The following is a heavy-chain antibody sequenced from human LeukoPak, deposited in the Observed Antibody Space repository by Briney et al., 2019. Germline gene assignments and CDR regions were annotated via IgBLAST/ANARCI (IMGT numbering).Heavy chain of an antibody. Sequence: SETLSLTCAVYGGSFSGYYWSWIRQPPGKGLEWIGEINHSGSTNYNPSLKSRVTISVDTSKNQFSLKLSSVTAADTAVYYCARVDILTGYYPYWGQGTLVTVSS. CDR2: INHSGST. J-gene: IGHJ4*02. V-gene: IGHV4-34*01. CDR1: GGSFSGYY. CDR3: ARVDILTGYYPY. D-gene: IGHD3-9*01.